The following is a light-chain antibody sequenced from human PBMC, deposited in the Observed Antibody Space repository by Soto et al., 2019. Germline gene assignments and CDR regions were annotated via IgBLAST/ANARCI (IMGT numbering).Light chain of an antibody. J-gene: IGKJ4*01. V-gene: IGKV2-28*01. CDR3: MQSLPTPLT. CDR2: SGS. CDR1: QSLLESNGYNY. Sequence: DIDLTQSPLSLPVTPGEAASISCRSSQSLLESNGYNYLDWYLQKPGQTPQLLIYSGSNWASGVPDRFSGSGSGIDFTLKISRVEAEDAGIYYCMQSLPTPLTFGGGTKVEIK.